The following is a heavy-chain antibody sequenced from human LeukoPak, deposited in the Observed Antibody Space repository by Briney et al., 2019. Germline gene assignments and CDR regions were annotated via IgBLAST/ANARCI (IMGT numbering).Heavy chain of an antibody. Sequence: GGSLRLSCAAAGFTVSSYWMTWVRQAPGRGLGWVANIHQDGSEKYYVDSVTGRFTISRDNAKNSLYLQMNSLRAEDTAVYYCAGILVVTAGGYLDLWGHGTLVTASS. D-gene: IGHD2-21*02. CDR3: AGILVVTAGGYLDL. CDR2: IHQDGSEK. CDR1: GFTVSSYW. V-gene: IGHV3-7*01. J-gene: IGHJ2*01.